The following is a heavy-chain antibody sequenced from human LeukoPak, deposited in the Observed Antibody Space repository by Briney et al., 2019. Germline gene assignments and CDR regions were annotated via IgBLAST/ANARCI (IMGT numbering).Heavy chain of an antibody. Sequence: GGSLRLSCAASGFTVSSNYMSWVRQAPGKGLEWVSVIYSGGSTYYADSVKGRFTISRDNSKNTLYLQMNSLRSDDTAVYYCARSTRAPPSDDYWGQGTLVTVSS. CDR3: ARSTRAPPSDDY. J-gene: IGHJ4*02. V-gene: IGHV3-53*05. CDR2: IYSGGST. CDR1: GFTVSSNY.